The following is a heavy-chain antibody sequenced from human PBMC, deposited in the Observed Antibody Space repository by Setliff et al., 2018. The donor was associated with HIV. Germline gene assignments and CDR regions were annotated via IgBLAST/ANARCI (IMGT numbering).Heavy chain of an antibody. V-gene: IGHV1-2*04. CDR3: ARGGYSSSLPVPYGMDV. CDR1: GYTFTGYY. CDR2: INPNSGGT. J-gene: IGHJ6*02. D-gene: IGHD6-13*01. Sequence: GASVKVSCKASGYTFTGYYMHWVRQAPGQGLEWMGWINPNSGGTNYAQKFQGWVTMTRDTSISTAYMELSRLRSDDTAVYYCARGGYSSSLPVPYGMDVWGQGTTVTVSS.